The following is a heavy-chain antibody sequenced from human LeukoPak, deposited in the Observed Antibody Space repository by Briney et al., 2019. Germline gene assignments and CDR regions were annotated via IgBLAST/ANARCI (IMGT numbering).Heavy chain of an antibody. Sequence: PGGSLRLSCAASGFTFSNYEMNWVRQAPGKGLEWISHISNTGDIIHYADSVEGRFTISRDNAKNSLYLQMNSLRAEDTAVYYCARVVAGMGRQFDYWGQGTLVTVSS. D-gene: IGHD6-19*01. J-gene: IGHJ4*02. CDR2: ISNTGDII. CDR3: ARVVAGMGRQFDY. V-gene: IGHV3-48*03. CDR1: GFTFSNYE.